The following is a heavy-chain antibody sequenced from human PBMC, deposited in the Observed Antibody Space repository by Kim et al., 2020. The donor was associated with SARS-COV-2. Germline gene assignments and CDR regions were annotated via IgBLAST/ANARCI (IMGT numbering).Heavy chain of an antibody. Sequence: GGSLRLSCAASGFTFDDYTMHWVRQAPGKGLECVSLISWDGGSTYYADSVKGRFTISRDNSKNSLYLQMNSLRTEDTALYYCAKDSGGRKYQLLSNAVDIWGRGTMVTVSS. CDR2: ISWDGGST. V-gene: IGHV3-43*01. CDR3: AKDSGGRKYQLLSNAVDI. CDR1: GFTFDDYT. J-gene: IGHJ3*02. D-gene: IGHD2-2*01.